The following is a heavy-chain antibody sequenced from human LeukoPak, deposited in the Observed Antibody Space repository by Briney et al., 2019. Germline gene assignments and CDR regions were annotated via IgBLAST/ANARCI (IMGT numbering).Heavy chain of an antibody. CDR3: ARADYYGSGSFYRPYYYYGMDV. V-gene: IGHV1-46*01. CDR1: GYTFTSYY. J-gene: IGHJ6*02. Sequence: ASVKVSCKASGYTFTSYYMHWVRQAPGQGLEWMGIINPSGGSTSYAQKFQGRVTMTRDTSTSTVYMELSSLRSEDTVVYYCARADYYGSGSFYRPYYYYGMDVWGQGTTVTVSS. D-gene: IGHD3-10*01. CDR2: INPSGGST.